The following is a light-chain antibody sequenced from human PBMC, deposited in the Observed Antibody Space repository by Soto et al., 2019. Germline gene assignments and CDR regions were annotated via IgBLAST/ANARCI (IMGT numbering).Light chain of an antibody. CDR3: SSFPTSSTWV. J-gene: IGLJ3*02. CDR2: DVT. CDR1: SSDVGGYNY. V-gene: IGLV2-14*01. Sequence: QSALTQPASVSGSPGQSITISCTGTSSDVGGYNYVSWYQQYPGKAPKLMIYDVTTRPSGVSSRFSGSKSGNTASLTISGLQAEDEADYYCSSFPTSSTWVLGAGTKLTVL.